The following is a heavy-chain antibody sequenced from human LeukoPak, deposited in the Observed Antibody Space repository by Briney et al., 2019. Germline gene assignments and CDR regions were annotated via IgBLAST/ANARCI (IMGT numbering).Heavy chain of an antibody. CDR3: ARGIHYYDSSGSAAFDY. D-gene: IGHD3-22*01. CDR1: GFTVSSNY. CDR2: IYSGGST. J-gene: IGHJ4*02. Sequence: GGSLRLSCAASGFTVSSNYMSWVRQAPGKGLEWVSVIYSGGSTYYADSVKGRFTISRDNSKNMLYLQMNSLRAEDTAVYYCARGIHYYDSSGSAAFDYWGQGTLVTVSS. V-gene: IGHV3-66*02.